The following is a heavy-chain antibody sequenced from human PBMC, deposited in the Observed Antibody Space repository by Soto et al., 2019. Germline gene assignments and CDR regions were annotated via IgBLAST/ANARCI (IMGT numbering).Heavy chain of an antibody. V-gene: IGHV3-23*01. CDR3: AKDSKSVSVSAARVYGMDV. D-gene: IGHD2-2*01. CDR2: TRSNGEHT. J-gene: IGHJ6*02. Sequence: VQVLESGGGLVQPGGSLRLSCAGSGFMFSNFAMTWVRQAPGKGLEWVSTTRSNGEHTYYADSVKGRFTVSRDNSKNTLFLEMSSLRAEDTAIYYCAKDSKSVSVSAARVYGMDVWGQGTTVTVSS. CDR1: GFMFSNFA.